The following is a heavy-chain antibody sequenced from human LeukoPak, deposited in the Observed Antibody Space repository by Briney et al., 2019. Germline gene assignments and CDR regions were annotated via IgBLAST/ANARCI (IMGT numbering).Heavy chain of an antibody. CDR2: IYHSGTT. J-gene: IGHJ5*02. CDR1: GGSISSSF. V-gene: IGHV4-59*01. CDR3: ASHSSGYFFWFDP. D-gene: IGHD3-22*01. Sequence: SETLSLTCTVSGGSISSSFWSWIRQPPGKGLEWIGYIYHSGTTNYNPSLKSRLTISVDTSKSQFSLKLTSVTAADTAVYYCASHSSGYFFWFDPWGQGTLVTVSS.